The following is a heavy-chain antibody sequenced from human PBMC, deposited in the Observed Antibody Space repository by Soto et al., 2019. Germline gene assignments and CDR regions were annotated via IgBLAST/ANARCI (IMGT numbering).Heavy chain of an antibody. Sequence: SETLSLTCGVYGGSFRNYYWIWVRQPPGKGLEWIGEVNHSGEATYNPSLQSRVTISLDTTNNHFSLKMTSVTAADTAVYYCAKDHGYAGGWHTPYYFDSWGQGTLVTVSS. CDR3: AKDHGYAGGWHTPYYFDS. J-gene: IGHJ4*02. CDR1: GGSFRNYY. CDR2: VNHSGEA. V-gene: IGHV4-34*01. D-gene: IGHD6-19*01.